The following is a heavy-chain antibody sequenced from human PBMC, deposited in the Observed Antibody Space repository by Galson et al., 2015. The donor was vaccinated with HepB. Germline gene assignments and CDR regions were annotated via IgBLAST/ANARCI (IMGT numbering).Heavy chain of an antibody. CDR3: ARTPRHPIAVAGMLAHDY. D-gene: IGHD6-19*01. CDR2: ISAYNGNT. V-gene: IGHV1-18*01. J-gene: IGHJ4*02. CDR1: GYTFTSYG. Sequence: SVKVSCKASGYTFTSYGISWVRQAPGQGLEWMGWISAYNGNTNYAQKLQGRVTMTTDTSTSTAYMELRSLRSDDTAVYYCARTPRHPIAVAGMLAHDYWGQGTLVTVSS.